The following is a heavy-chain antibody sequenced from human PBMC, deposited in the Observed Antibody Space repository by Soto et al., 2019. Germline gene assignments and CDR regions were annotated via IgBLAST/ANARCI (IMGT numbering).Heavy chain of an antibody. Sequence: PGESLKISCKGSGYSFTSYWISWVRQMPGKGLEWMGRIDPSDSYTNYSPSFQGHVTISADKSISTAYLQWSSLKASDTAMYYCARLRQRCLQFLDYYYYGMDVWSTGTTFSVSA. D-gene: IGHD1-1*01. CDR3: ARLRQRCLQFLDYYYYGMDV. CDR1: GYSFTSYW. CDR2: IDPSDSYT. J-gene: IGHJ6*04. V-gene: IGHV5-10-1*01.